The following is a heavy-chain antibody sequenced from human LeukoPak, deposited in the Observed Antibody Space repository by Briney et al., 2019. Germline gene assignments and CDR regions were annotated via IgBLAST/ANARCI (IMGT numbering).Heavy chain of an antibody. CDR1: GDSISGYY. J-gene: IGHJ4*02. Sequence: SETLSLTCTVSGDSISGYYWSWIRQPPGKGLEWIGYIYYSGSTNYNPSLKSRVTISVDTSKNQFSLKLNSVTAADTAVYYCARSTYYYGSGSYFYFDYWGQGTLVTVSS. CDR2: IYYSGST. D-gene: IGHD3-10*01. V-gene: IGHV4-59*01. CDR3: ARSTYYYGSGSYFYFDY.